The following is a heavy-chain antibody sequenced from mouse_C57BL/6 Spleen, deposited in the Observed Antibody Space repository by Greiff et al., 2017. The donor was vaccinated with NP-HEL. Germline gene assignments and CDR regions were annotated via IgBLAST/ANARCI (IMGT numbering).Heavy chain of an antibody. J-gene: IGHJ4*01. CDR3: ARDDGYSTEAMDY. Sequence: QVQLQQPGAELVKPGASVKMSCKASGYTFTSYWITWVKQRPGQGLEWIGDIYPGSGSTNYNEKFKSKATLTVDTSSSTAYMQLSSLTSEDSAVYYCARDDGYSTEAMDYWGQGTSVTVSS. V-gene: IGHV1-55*01. CDR1: GYTFTSYW. D-gene: IGHD2-3*01. CDR2: IYPGSGST.